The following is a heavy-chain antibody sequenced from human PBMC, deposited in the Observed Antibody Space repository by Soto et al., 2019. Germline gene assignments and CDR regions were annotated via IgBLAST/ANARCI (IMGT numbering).Heavy chain of an antibody. Sequence: SETLSLTCSVSGGSISTYYWSWIRQAPGKRLEWLGYIFHSGATNYNPSLESRVTISVGTSKSQLSLRLTSVTAADTGVYYCASKSRGTPYYFDYWSQGTLVTVSS. V-gene: IGHV4-59*12. CDR2: IFHSGAT. CDR3: ASKSRGTPYYFDY. D-gene: IGHD1-1*01. CDR1: GGSISTYY. J-gene: IGHJ4*02.